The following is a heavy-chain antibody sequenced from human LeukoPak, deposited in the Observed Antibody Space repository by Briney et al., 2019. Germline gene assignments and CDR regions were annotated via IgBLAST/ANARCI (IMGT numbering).Heavy chain of an antibody. CDR2: IIPIFGTA. V-gene: IGHV1-69*05. Sequence: PVKVSCKASGGTFSSYAISWVRQAPGQGLEWMGGIIPIFGTANYAQKLQGRVTMTTDTSTSTAYMELRSLRSDDTAVYYCARNYDILTGYSNFYYYYMDVWGKGTTVTVSS. CDR1: GGTFSSYA. J-gene: IGHJ6*03. CDR3: ARNYDILTGYSNFYYYYMDV. D-gene: IGHD3-9*01.